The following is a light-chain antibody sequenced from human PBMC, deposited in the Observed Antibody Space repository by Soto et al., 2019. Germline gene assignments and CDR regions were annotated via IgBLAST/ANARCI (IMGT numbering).Light chain of an antibody. CDR2: DVS. J-gene: IGLJ2*01. Sequence: QSALTQPASVSGAPGQSSTISCTGTSSDVGVYNYVSWYQHHPGKAPKLMIYDVSNRPSGVSNRFSGSKSGNTASLTISGLQAEDEAAYYCSSNTSSRTVVFGGGTKLTVL. CDR1: SSDVGVYNY. CDR3: SSNTSSRTVV. V-gene: IGLV2-14*03.